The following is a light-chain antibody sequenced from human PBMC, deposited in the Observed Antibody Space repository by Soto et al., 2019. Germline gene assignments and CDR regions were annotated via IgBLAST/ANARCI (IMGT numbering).Light chain of an antibody. J-gene: IGKJ2*01. Sequence: DIPMTQYPSTLSASVGDRVTITCRASQTIRRSLAWYQHKPGKDPKLLIFDATTLQSGVPSRFSGSGFGPEVTLTITGLQPDYFSTYYCQQHNDYPPVTFGQGTKLEIK. V-gene: IGKV1-5*01. CDR3: QQHNDYPPVT. CDR2: DAT. CDR1: QTIRRS.